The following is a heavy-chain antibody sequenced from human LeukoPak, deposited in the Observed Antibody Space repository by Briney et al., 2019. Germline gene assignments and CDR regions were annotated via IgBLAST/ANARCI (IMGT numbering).Heavy chain of an antibody. CDR3: ARDGELRYFDWLLSSEYFQH. CDR1: GYTFTSYG. V-gene: IGHV1-18*01. CDR2: ISAYNGNT. J-gene: IGHJ1*01. Sequence: ASVKVSCKASGYTFTSYGISWVRQAPGQGLEWMGWISAYNGNTNYAQKPQGRVTMTTDTSTSTAYMELRSLRSGDTAVYYCARDGELRYFDWLLSSEYFQHWGQGTLVTVSS. D-gene: IGHD3-9*01.